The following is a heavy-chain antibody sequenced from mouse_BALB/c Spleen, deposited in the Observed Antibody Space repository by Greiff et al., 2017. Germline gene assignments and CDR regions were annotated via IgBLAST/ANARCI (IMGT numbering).Heavy chain of an antibody. CDR3: ARSTGSRCAWFDY. D-gene: IGHD1-1*01. V-gene: IGHV5-17*02. Sequence: EVQLLESGGGLVQPGGSRKLSCAASGFTFSSFDMHWVRQAPEKGLEWIAYISSGSSTTYYADTFKGRFTITRDNPKNTLFLQITSLRSEDTAVYYCARSTGSRCAWFDYWGQGTLVTVSA. CDR1: GFTFSSFD. J-gene: IGHJ3*01. CDR2: ISSGSSTT.